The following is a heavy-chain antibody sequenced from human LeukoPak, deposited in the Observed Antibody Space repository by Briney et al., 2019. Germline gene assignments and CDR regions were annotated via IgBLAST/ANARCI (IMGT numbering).Heavy chain of an antibody. CDR1: GFTFSSYN. D-gene: IGHD3-3*01. V-gene: IGHV3-21*01. Sequence: GGSLRLSCAASGFTFSSYNMNWVRQAPGKGLEWVSSISSSSSYIYYADSVKGRFTISRDNARTSLYLQMNSLRAEDTAVYYCARGSRLGVVGRDAFDVWGQGTMVTVSS. CDR2: ISSSSSYI. J-gene: IGHJ3*01. CDR3: ARGSRLGVVGRDAFDV.